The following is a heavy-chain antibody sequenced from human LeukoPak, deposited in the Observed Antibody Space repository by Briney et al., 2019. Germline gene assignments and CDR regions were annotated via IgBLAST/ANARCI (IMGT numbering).Heavy chain of an antibody. D-gene: IGHD3-22*01. CDR3: ARDRGSTMISL. CDR2: IYTSGST. CDR1: GGSFSGYY. J-gene: IGHJ4*02. V-gene: IGHV4-59*10. Sequence: SETLSLTCAVYGGSFSGYYWSWIRQPPGKGLEWIGRIYTSGSTNYNPSLKSRVTISVDTSKNQFSLKLSSVTAADTAVYYCARDRGSTMISLWGQGTLVTVSS.